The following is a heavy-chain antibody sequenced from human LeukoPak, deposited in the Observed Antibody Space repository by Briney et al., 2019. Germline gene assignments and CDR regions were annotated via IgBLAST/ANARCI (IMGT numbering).Heavy chain of an antibody. D-gene: IGHD3-10*01. CDR1: GGSISSGSYY. Sequence: SETLSLTCTVSGGSISSGSYYWSWIRQPAGKGLEWIGRIYTSGSTNYNPSLKSRVTISVDTSKNQFSLKLSSVTAADTAVYYCARRRPTMVRGGYMDVWGKGTTVTVSS. CDR2: IYTSGST. J-gene: IGHJ6*03. V-gene: IGHV4-61*02. CDR3: ARRRPTMVRGGYMDV.